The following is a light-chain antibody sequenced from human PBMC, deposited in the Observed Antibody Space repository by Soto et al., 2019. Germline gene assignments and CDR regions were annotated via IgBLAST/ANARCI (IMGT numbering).Light chain of an antibody. CDR3: SSYTSSKSYVV. V-gene: IGLV2-14*01. J-gene: IGLJ2*01. Sequence: QSALTQPASVSGSPGQSITISCTGTSSDVGGYNYVSWYQQHPDKAPKLIIYDVSNRPSGVSNRFSGSKSGNTASLTISGLQAEDEADYYCSSYTSSKSYVVFGGGTKLTVL. CDR2: DVS. CDR1: SSDVGGYNY.